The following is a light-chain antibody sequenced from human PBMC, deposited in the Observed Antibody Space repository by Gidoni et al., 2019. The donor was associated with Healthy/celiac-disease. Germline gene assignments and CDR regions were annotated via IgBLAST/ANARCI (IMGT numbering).Light chain of an antibody. CDR1: SSDVGGYKY. J-gene: IGLJ3*02. V-gene: IGLV2-14*01. CDR3: SSYTSSSTRV. CDR2: EVS. Sequence: QSALTPPAPVSGSPAQSITLSCTGTSSDVGGYKYVSWYQQHPGKAPKLMIYEVSNRPSGVSNRFSGSKSGNTASLTISGLQAEDEADYYCSSYTSSSTRVFGGGTKLTVL.